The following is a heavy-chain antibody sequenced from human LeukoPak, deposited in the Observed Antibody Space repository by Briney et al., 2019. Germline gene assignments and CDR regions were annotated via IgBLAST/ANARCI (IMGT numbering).Heavy chain of an antibody. CDR2: ISSSSSYI. V-gene: IGHV3-21*01. CDR3: ARDHVIYSAFDY. D-gene: IGHD5-18*01. CDR1: GFTFSSYS. Sequence: GSLRLSCAASGFTFSSYSMNWVRQAPGKGLEWVSSISSSSSYIYYADSVKGRFTISRGNAKNPLYLQMNSLRAEDTAVYYCARDHVIYSAFDYWGQGTLVTVSS. J-gene: IGHJ4*02.